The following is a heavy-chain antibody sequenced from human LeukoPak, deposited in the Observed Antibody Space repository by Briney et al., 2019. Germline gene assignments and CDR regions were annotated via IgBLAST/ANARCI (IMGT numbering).Heavy chain of an antibody. D-gene: IGHD6-6*01. Sequence: PGGSLRLSCTASGFKFISYAMSWARQAPGKGLEWVSAINGGGGTTYYADSVNGRFTVSRDNSKNTVYLQMNSLRAEDTAIYFCAKIKGPPRPDYYYYMDVWGKGTTVTVSS. CDR1: GFKFISYA. CDR2: INGGGGTT. J-gene: IGHJ6*03. CDR3: AKIKGPPRPDYYYYMDV. V-gene: IGHV3-23*01.